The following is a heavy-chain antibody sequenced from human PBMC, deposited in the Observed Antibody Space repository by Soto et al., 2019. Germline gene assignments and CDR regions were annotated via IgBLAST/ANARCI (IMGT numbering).Heavy chain of an antibody. Sequence: QITLKESGPTLVKPTQTLTLTCSFSGFSLSTSGVGVTWIRRPPGKALEWLTLIFWDDDKRYSQSLKSRLTITKDTSKIQVVLTRTNMDPVDTATYYCAHRRRYYFGSSGYYYTPLDYWGQGILVTVSS. CDR2: IFWDDDK. V-gene: IGHV2-5*02. CDR3: AHRRRYYFGSSGYYYTPLDY. CDR1: GFSLSTSGVG. J-gene: IGHJ4*02. D-gene: IGHD3-22*01.